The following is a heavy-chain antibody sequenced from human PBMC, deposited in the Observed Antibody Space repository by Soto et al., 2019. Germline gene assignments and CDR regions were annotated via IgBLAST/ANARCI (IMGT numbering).Heavy chain of an antibody. CDR1: GYTFSDYY. D-gene: IGHD2-15*01. J-gene: IGHJ3*01. Sequence: QVQLVQSGAEVKKPGASMKVSCKASGYTFSDYYMHWVRQAPGQGLECMGWISPNNGATNYAQKFQDRVTMSRDASITTAYMELGRLRSDDTAVYYCARGVEFCRTGSCNSSLGDAFDVWGQGTTVTVSS. V-gene: IGHV1-2*02. CDR2: ISPNNGAT. CDR3: ARGVEFCRTGSCNSSLGDAFDV.